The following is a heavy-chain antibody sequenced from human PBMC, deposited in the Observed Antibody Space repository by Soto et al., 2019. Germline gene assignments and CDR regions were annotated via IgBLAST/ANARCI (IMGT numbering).Heavy chain of an antibody. CDR2: IYDSGIT. CDR3: ARLGIFDILSGNWFDL. D-gene: IGHD3-9*01. Sequence: PSETLSLTCTVSGGSMSGYYWSWIRQPPGRALEWIASIYDSGITDYNPSLESRVTISIDTSKNHFSLKLNSLTAADTAVYYCARLGIFDILSGNWFDLWGQGTLVT. V-gene: IGHV4-59*08. J-gene: IGHJ5*02. CDR1: GGSMSGYY.